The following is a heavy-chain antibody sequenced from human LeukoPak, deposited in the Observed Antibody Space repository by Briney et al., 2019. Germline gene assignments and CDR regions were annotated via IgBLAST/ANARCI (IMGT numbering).Heavy chain of an antibody. J-gene: IGHJ4*02. D-gene: IGHD4-17*01. CDR3: ARASRTYFGDYLYYFDS. CDR1: GYIFTTYD. CDR2: MNTKSGNT. Sequence: ASVKVSCKASGYIFTTYDINWVRQAAGQGLEWMGWMNTKSGNTGYAQNFRGRVTMTRNTSITTSYMELSSLRSEDTAVYFCARASRTYFGDYLYYFDSCGQGTQVTVSS. V-gene: IGHV1-8*01.